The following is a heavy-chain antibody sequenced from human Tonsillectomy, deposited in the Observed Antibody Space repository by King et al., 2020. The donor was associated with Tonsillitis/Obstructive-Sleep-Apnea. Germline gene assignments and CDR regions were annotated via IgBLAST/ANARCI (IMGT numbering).Heavy chain of an antibody. V-gene: IGHV4-59*01. CDR3: ARMGVEMATIRGWFDP. CDR1: GDSISSYY. D-gene: IGHD5-24*01. CDR2: IYYSGST. J-gene: IGHJ5*02. Sequence: VQLQESGPGLVKPSETLSLTCTVSGDSISSYYWSWIRQPPGKGLAWIGYIYYSGSTNYNPSLKSRVTISLDTSKNQFSLKLSSVTAADTAVYYCARMGVEMATIRGWFDPWGQGTLVTVSS.